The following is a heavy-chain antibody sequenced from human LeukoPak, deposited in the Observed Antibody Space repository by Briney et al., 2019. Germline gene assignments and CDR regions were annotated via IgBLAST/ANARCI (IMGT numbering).Heavy chain of an antibody. CDR1: GGSISSGDYY. Sequence: SETLSLTCTVSGGSISSGDYYWSWIRQHPGKGLEWIGYIYYSGSTYYNPSLKSRVTISVDTSKNQFSLKLGSVTAADTAVYYCARAGVGHYFDYWGQGTLVTVSS. D-gene: IGHD2-2*01. CDR2: IYYSGST. V-gene: IGHV4-31*03. CDR3: ARAGVGHYFDY. J-gene: IGHJ4*02.